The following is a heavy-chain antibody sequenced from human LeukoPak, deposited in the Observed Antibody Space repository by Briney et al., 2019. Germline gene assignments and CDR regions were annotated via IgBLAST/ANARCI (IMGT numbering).Heavy chain of an antibody. CDR1: GYSISSGYY. Sequence: SETLSLTCAVSGYSISSGYYWGWIRQPPGKGLEWIGSIYHSGSTYYNPSLKSRVTISVDTSKNQLSLKLSSVTAADTAVYYCARQAGFVVVPAAISWGQGTLVTVSS. D-gene: IGHD2-2*01. V-gene: IGHV4-38-2*01. CDR2: IYHSGST. CDR3: ARQAGFVVVPAAIS. J-gene: IGHJ4*02.